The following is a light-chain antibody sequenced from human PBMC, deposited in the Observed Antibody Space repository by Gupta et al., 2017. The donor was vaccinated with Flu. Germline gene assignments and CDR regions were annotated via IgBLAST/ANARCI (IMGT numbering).Light chain of an antibody. CDR1: ESIGTY. V-gene: IGKV3-11*01. CDR3: QQRNVWPLT. Sequence: EVVLTQSPVTLSLSPGETATLSCRASESIGTYLSWLQQKPGKAPRLLIYHASKRAADIPARFSGSGSRTDFTLTISSLEAEDFGIYYCQQRNVWPLTFGRGTKVET. CDR2: HAS. J-gene: IGKJ4*01.